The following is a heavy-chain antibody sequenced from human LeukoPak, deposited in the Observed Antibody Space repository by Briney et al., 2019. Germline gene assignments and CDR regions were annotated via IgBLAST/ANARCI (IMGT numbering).Heavy chain of an antibody. CDR3: ARHLSGVTGYTYGRGIDY. J-gene: IGHJ4*02. Sequence: GGSLRLSCAASGFTFSSYWMSWVRQAPGKGLEWVANIKKDGSEKSSVDSVKGRFTISRDNAKTYLYLQMNTLRAEDTAVYYCARHLSGVTGYTYGRGIDYWGQGTLVTVSS. CDR1: GFTFSSYW. D-gene: IGHD5-18*01. CDR2: IKKDGSEK. V-gene: IGHV3-7*01.